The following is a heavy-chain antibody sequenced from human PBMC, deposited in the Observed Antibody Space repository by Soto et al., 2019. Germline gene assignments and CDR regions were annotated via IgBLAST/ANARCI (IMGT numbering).Heavy chain of an antibody. D-gene: IGHD3-9*01. CDR2: ISNIGGQT. CDR1: GFTFENYA. J-gene: IGHJ4*02. Sequence: EVQLLQSGGGLVQPGGSLRLSCEVSGFTFENYAMNWVRRAPGKGPEWVSSISNIGGQTYYADSVKGRFTISRDMSKTTVHLRMNNLRADDTGVYFCAKEMWGWGYDIFGVDISFDHWGQGTPVTVSS. CDR3: AKEMWGWGYDIFGVDISFDH. V-gene: IGHV3-23*01.